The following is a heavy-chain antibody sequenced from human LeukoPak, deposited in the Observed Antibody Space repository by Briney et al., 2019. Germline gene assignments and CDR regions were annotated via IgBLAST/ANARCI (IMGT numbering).Heavy chain of an antibody. Sequence: GASVKVSCKASVYIFTSYYMHWVRQAPGQGLEWMGIINPSGGSTSYAQRFQGRVTMTRDTSRSTVYMELSSLRSEDTAVYYCARKIAAPNKGFDYWGQGTLVTVSS. V-gene: IGHV1-46*01. CDR1: VYIFTSYY. CDR3: ARKIAAPNKGFDY. CDR2: INPSGGST. J-gene: IGHJ4*02. D-gene: IGHD6-6*01.